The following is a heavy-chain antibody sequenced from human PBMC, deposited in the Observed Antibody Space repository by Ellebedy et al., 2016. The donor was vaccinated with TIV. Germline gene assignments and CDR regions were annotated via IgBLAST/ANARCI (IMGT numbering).Heavy chain of an antibody. Sequence: PGGSLRLSCAASGFIVSTTYMSWVRQAPGKGPEWVSVIYYEGTTNYADSVKGRFTISRDNSKNTVYLQMNSLRAEDTAVYYCVRDSSSWYATWGQGTKVIVSS. CDR2: IYYEGTT. V-gene: IGHV3-53*01. J-gene: IGHJ4*02. D-gene: IGHD6-13*01. CDR3: VRDSSSWYAT. CDR1: GFIVSTTY.